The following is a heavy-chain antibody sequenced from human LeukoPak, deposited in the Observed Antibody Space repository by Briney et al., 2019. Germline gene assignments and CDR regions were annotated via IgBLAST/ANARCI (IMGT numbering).Heavy chain of an antibody. CDR1: GYTFTGYY. CDR2: INPNSGGT. J-gene: IGHJ4*02. CDR3: ARDKEVVPAAIKAAAGWTFFDY. D-gene: IGHD2-2*02. V-gene: IGHV1-2*02. Sequence: GASVKVSCKASGYTFTGYYMHWVRQAPGQGLEWMGWINPNSGGTNYAQKFQGRVTMTRDTSISTAYMELSRLRSDDTAVYYCARDKEVVPAAIKAAAGWTFFDYWGQGTLVTVSS.